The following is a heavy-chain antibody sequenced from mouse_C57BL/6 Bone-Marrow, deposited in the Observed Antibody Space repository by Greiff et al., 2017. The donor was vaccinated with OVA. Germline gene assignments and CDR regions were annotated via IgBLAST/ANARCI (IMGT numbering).Heavy chain of an antibody. CDR3: ASSDGYYPAWFAY. V-gene: IGHV1-26*01. CDR1: GYTFTDYY. J-gene: IGHJ3*01. D-gene: IGHD2-3*01. CDR2: INPNNGGT. Sequence: EVQLQQSGPELVKPGASVKISCKASGYTFTDYYMNWVKQSHGKSLEWIGDINPNNGGTSYNQKFKGKATLTVDKSSSTAYMELRSLTSEDSAVYYCASSDGYYPAWFAYWGQGTLVTVSA.